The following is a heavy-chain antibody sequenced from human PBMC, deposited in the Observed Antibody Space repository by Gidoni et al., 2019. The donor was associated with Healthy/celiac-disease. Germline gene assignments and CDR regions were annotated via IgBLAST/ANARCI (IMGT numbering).Heavy chain of an antibody. V-gene: IGHV1-46*01. Sequence: QVQLVQSGDEVKKPVASVKGSTKASGYTVTSNDMHWVRQDPGQRLEWMGILNTSGGSISYAQKCQGRVTMPRDTSTSQVDMELSSLRYEDTAVYYCAIDHGRDCTNGVCWIKQYGMDVWGQGTTVTVSS. CDR3: AIDHGRDCTNGVCWIKQYGMDV. D-gene: IGHD2-8*01. CDR2: LNTSGGSI. CDR1: GYTVTSND. J-gene: IGHJ6*02.